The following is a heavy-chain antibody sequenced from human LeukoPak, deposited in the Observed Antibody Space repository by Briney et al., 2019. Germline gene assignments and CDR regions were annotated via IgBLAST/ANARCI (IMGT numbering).Heavy chain of an antibody. CDR3: VRDDRGYSGYHFDY. CDR2: ISNDAWNK. J-gene: IGHJ4*02. D-gene: IGHD5-12*01. V-gene: IGHV3-30*14. CDR1: GFTFSNYA. Sequence: GGSLRLCCAASGFTFSNYALHWVRQVPGKGLEWLAFISNDAWNKNYPVSVEGRFTISRDNSKNTLYLQMNSLRAEDTAVYYCVRDDRGYSGYHFDYWGQGTLVTVSS.